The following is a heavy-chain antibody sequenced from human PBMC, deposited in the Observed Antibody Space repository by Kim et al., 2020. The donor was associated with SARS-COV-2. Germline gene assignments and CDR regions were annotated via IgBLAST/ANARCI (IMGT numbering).Heavy chain of an antibody. CDR3: ARGGLHSGSYYDYFQH. CDR1: GGTFSSYA. CDR2: IIPILGIA. J-gene: IGHJ1*01. D-gene: IGHD1-26*01. Sequence: SVKVSCKASGGTFSSYAISWVRQAPGQGLEWMGRIIPILGIANYAQKFQGRVTITADKSTSTAYMELSSLRSEDTAVYYCARGGLHSGSYYDYFQHWGQGTLVTVSS. V-gene: IGHV1-69*04.